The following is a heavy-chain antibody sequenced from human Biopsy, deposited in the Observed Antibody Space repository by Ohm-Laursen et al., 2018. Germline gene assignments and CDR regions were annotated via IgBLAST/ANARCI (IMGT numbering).Heavy chain of an antibody. Sequence: SLRLSCAASGFTYSDYAMNWVRQAPGKGLEWVSTISGSGGNTYYADSVRGRFTVSRDGSKSKLYLQMSSLSAEDTAFYYCAKGGYCTTSSCYMDLDYWGQGTLVTVSS. CDR1: GFTYSDYA. D-gene: IGHD2-2*02. CDR2: ISGSGGNT. J-gene: IGHJ4*02. CDR3: AKGGYCTTSSCYMDLDY. V-gene: IGHV3-23*01.